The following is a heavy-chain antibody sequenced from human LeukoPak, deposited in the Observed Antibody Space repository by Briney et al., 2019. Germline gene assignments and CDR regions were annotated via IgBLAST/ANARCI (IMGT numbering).Heavy chain of an antibody. CDR3: ASIDFWSGYFYMDV. J-gene: IGHJ6*03. D-gene: IGHD3-3*01. CDR1: GYTLTELS. V-gene: IGHV1-18*01. CDR2: ISAYNGNT. Sequence: ASVKVSCKVSGYTLTELSMHWVRQAPGRGLEWMGWISAYNGNTNYAQKLQGRVTMTTDTSTSTAYMELRSLRSDDTAVYYCASIDFWSGYFYMDVWGKGTTVTVSS.